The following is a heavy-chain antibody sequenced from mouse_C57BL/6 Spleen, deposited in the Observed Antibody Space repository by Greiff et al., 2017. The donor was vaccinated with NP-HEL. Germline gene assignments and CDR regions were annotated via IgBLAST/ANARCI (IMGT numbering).Heavy chain of an antibody. CDR2: IDPSDSET. CDR1: GYTFTSYW. D-gene: IGHD1-1*01. J-gene: IGHJ1*03. CDR3: ARGGSSYYWYFDV. Sequence: QVQLQQPGAELVRPGSSVKLSCKASGYTFTSYWMHWVKQRPIQGLEWIGNIDPSDSETHYNQKFKDKATLTVDKSSSTAYTQLSSLTSEDSAVYYCARGGSSYYWYFDVWGTGTTVTVSS. V-gene: IGHV1-52*01.